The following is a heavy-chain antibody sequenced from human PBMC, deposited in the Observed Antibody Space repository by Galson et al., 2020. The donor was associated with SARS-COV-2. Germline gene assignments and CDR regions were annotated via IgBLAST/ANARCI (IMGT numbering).Heavy chain of an antibody. CDR3: AKGKSGSYYGPFDI. CDR1: GFTFSSYG. J-gene: IGHJ3*02. Sequence: GESLKISCAASGFTFSSYGMHWVRQAPGKGLEWVAVVSYDGGNYYYADSVKGRFTISRDNSKNTLYLQMNSLRAEDTSVYYCAKGKSGSYYGPFDIWGQGTMVTVSS. CDR2: VSYDGGNY. V-gene: IGHV3-30*18. D-gene: IGHD1-26*01.